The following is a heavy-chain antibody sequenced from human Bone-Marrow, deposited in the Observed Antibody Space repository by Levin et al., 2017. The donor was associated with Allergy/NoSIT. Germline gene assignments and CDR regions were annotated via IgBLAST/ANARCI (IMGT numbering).Heavy chain of an antibody. Sequence: SQTLSLTCTVSGGSISSYYWSWIRQPPGKGLEWIGYIYYSGSTNYNPSLKSRVTISVDTSKNQFSLKLSSVTAADTAVYYCATLGADDFWSGRGLGRAFDSWGKGTMVTVSS. CDR3: ATLGADDFWSGRGLGRAFDS. D-gene: IGHD3-3*01. V-gene: IGHV4-59*01. CDR2: IYYSGST. CDR1: GGSISSYY. J-gene: IGHJ3*02.